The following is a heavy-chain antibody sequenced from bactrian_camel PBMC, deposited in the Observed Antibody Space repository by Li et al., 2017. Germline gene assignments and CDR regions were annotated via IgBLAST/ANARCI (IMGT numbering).Heavy chain of an antibody. Sequence: HVQLVESGGGSVQAGGSLRLSCAVSGNTERTYCMGWFRQAPGKEREFVSRIARNGTKEYADLAKGRFTISQNNALNTVYLQMNSLKPEDTAMYYCGADVGWLGPVRCGASDFGYWGQGTQVTVS. D-gene: IGHD5*01. CDR1: GNTERTYC. J-gene: IGHJ6*01. V-gene: IGHV3S53*01. CDR2: IARNGTK. CDR3: GADVGWLGPVRCGASDFGY.